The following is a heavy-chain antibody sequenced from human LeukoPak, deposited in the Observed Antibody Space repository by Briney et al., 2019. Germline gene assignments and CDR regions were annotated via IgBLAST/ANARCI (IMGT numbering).Heavy chain of an antibody. CDR1: GFTFSSYS. V-gene: IGHV3-21*01. CDR2: ISSSSSYI. J-gene: IGHJ6*02. CDR3: AREDSAYDSPSSYYYYGMDV. D-gene: IGHD5-12*01. Sequence: PGGSLRLSCAASGFTFSSYSMNWVRQAPGKGLEWVSSISSSSSYIYYADSVKGRFTISRDNAKNSLYLQMNSLRAEDTAVYYCAREDSAYDSPSSYYYYGMDVWGQGTTVTVSS.